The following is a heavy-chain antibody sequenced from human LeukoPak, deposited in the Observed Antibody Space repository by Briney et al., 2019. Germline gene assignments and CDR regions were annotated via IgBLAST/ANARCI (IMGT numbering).Heavy chain of an antibody. CDR1: GITLSNYG. CDR3: AKRGVVTRVILVGFHKEAYYFDS. D-gene: IGHD3-22*01. V-gene: IGHV3-23*01. J-gene: IGHJ4*02. Sequence: GGSLRLSCAVSGITLSNYGMSWVRQAPGKGLEWVAGISDSAGRTNYADSVKGRFTISRDNPKNTLYLQMNSLRAEDTAVYFCAKRGVVTRVILVGFHKEAYYFDSWGQGALVTVSS. CDR2: ISDSAGRT.